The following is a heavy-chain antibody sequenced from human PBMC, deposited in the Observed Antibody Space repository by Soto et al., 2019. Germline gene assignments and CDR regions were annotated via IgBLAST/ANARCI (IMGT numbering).Heavy chain of an antibody. CDR3: ARRDSGSSRFYYYGMDV. D-gene: IGHD3-10*01. V-gene: IGHV1-69*01. CDR2: IIPIFGTA. CDR1: GGTFSSYA. Sequence: QVQLVQSGAEVKKPGSSVKVSCKASGGTFSSYAISWVRQAPGQGLEWMGGIIPIFGTANYAQKFQGRVTITADESTSTAYMELSSLRSEDTAVYYCARRDSGSSRFYYYGMDVWGQGTTVTVSS. J-gene: IGHJ6*02.